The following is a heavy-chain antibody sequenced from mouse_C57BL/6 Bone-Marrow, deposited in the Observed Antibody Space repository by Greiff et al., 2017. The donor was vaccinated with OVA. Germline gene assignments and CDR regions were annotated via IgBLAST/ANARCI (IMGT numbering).Heavy chain of an antibody. CDR1: GYTFTDYN. J-gene: IGHJ1*03. CDR2: INPNNGGT. CDR3: ARTVNFYYGSLWYFDV. V-gene: IGHV1-18*01. D-gene: IGHD1-1*01. Sequence: VQLKQSGPELVKPGASVKIPCKASGYTFTDYNMDWVKQSHGKSLEWIGDINPNNGGTIYNQKFKGKATLTVDKSSSTAYMELRSLTSEDTAVYYCARTVNFYYGSLWYFDVWGTGTTVTVSS.